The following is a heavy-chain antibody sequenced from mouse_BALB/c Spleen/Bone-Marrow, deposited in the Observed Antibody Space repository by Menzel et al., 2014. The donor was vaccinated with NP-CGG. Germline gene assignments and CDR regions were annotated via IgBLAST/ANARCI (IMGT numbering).Heavy chain of an antibody. V-gene: IGHV1-74*01. CDR3: ASDDYDGSWFAY. D-gene: IGHD2-4*01. J-gene: IGHJ3*01. Sequence: QVQLKESGAELVRPGASVKLSCKASGYSFTNYWMNWMKQRPGQGLEWIGMIHPSDSETRLNQKFKDKATLTVGKSSSTAYMQLSSPTSEDSVVYYCASDDYDGSWFAYWGQGTLVTVSA. CDR1: GYSFTNYW. CDR2: IHPSDSET.